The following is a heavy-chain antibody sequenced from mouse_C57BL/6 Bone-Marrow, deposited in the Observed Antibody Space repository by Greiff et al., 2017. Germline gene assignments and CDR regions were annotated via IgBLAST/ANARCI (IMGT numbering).Heavy chain of an antibody. Sequence: QVQLKQSGAELMKPGASVKLSCKATGYTFTGYWIEWVKQRPGHGLEWIGEILPGSGSTNYNEKFKGKATFTADTSSNTAYMQLSSLTTEDSAIYYCERGLFITTVVATSDYWGQGTTLTVSS. J-gene: IGHJ2*01. V-gene: IGHV1-9*01. D-gene: IGHD1-1*01. CDR2: ILPGSGST. CDR3: ERGLFITTVVATSDY. CDR1: GYTFTGYW.